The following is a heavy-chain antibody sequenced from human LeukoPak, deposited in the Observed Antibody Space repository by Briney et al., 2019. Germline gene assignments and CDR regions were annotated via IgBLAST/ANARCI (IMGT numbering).Heavy chain of an antibody. CDR2: IYYSGST. Sequence: PSETLSLTCTVSGYSISSGYYWSWIRQPPGKGLEWIGYIYYSGSTNYNPSLKSRVTISVDTSKNQFSLKLTSVTAADTAVYYCARASRGHDYWGQGTLVTVSS. J-gene: IGHJ4*02. CDR3: ARASRGHDY. CDR1: GYSISSGYY. V-gene: IGHV4-61*01. D-gene: IGHD3-10*01.